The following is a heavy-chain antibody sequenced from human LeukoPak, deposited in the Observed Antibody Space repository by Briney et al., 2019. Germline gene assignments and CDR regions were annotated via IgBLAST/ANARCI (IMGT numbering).Heavy chain of an antibody. D-gene: IGHD5-24*01. J-gene: IGHJ4*02. Sequence: GESLKISCKGSGYSFTYYWIGWVRQMPGKGLEWMGIIYPADSDTRYGPSFQGQVTISADKSTSTAYQQWSSLKASDTAMYYCARQDGRALYYFDYWGQGTLVTVSS. V-gene: IGHV5-51*01. CDR3: ARQDGRALYYFDY. CDR1: GYSFTYYW. CDR2: IYPADSDT.